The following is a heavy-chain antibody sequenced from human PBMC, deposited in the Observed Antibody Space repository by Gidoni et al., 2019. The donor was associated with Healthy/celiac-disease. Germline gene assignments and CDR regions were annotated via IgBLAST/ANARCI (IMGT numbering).Heavy chain of an antibody. D-gene: IGHD6-19*01. CDR2: IDPSDSYT. V-gene: IGHV5-10-1*03. Sequence: EVQLVQSGAEVKKPGESLRISCKGSGYSFTSYWISWVRQMPGKGLEWMGRIDPSDSYTNYSPSFQGHVTISADKSISTAYLQWSSLKASDTAMYYCARYTGSSGWTYWYFDLWGRGTLVTVSS. CDR3: ARYTGSSGWTYWYFDL. CDR1: GYSFTSYW. J-gene: IGHJ2*01.